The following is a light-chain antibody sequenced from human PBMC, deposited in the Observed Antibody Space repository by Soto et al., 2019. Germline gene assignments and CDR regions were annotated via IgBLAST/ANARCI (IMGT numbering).Light chain of an antibody. V-gene: IGKV3-11*01. CDR1: QSVSSY. J-gene: IGKJ4*01. CDR3: QHRSDWPLT. Sequence: EIVLTQSPAALSLSPWEGAALSGRASQSVSSYLAWYQQKPGQAPRLLIFDASNRANGVPARFSGSGSGTDFTLTISSLEPEDFAVYYCQHRSDWPLTFGGGTKVDI. CDR2: DAS.